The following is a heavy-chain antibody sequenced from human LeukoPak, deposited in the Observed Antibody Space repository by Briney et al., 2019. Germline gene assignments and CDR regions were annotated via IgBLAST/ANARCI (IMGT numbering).Heavy chain of an antibody. CDR1: GGSISSSSYY. V-gene: IGHV4-39*07. D-gene: IGHD6-13*01. CDR2: IYYSGST. Sequence: SETLSLTCTVSGGSISSSSYYWGWIRQPPGKGLEWIGSIYYSGSTYYNPSLKSRVTISVDKSKNQFSLKLSSVTAADTAVYYCARGGGSSSWDNDAFDIWGQGTMVTVSS. CDR3: ARGGGSSSWDNDAFDI. J-gene: IGHJ3*02.